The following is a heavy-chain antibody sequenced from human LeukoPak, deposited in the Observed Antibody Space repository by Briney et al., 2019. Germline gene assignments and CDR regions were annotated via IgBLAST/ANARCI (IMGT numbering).Heavy chain of an antibody. Sequence: SETLSLTCAVSGYSISSGYYWGWIRQPPGKGLEWIGSINHSGSTYYNPSLKSRVTISVDTSKNQFSLKLSSVTAADTAVYYCARAAFVDYHAFDIWGQGTMVTVSS. D-gene: IGHD3/OR15-3a*01. CDR1: GYSISSGYY. CDR3: ARAAFVDYHAFDI. V-gene: IGHV4-38-2*01. CDR2: INHSGST. J-gene: IGHJ3*02.